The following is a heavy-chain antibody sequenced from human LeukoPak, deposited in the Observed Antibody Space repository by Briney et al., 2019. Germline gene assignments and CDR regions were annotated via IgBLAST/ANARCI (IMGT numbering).Heavy chain of an antibody. Sequence: GGSLRLSCAASGFTFSSYGMHWVRQAPGKGLEWVVFIRYDGSNKYYADSVKGRFTISRDNSKNTLYLQMNSLRAEDTAVHYCAKDLGSSYSNWFDPWGQGTLVTVSS. CDR2: IRYDGSNK. CDR3: AKDLGSSYSNWFDP. D-gene: IGHD6-13*01. J-gene: IGHJ5*02. V-gene: IGHV3-30*02. CDR1: GFTFSSYG.